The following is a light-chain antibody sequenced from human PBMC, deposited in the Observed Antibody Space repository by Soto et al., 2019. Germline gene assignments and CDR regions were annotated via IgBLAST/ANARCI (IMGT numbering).Light chain of an antibody. CDR1: QNIYNY. V-gene: IGKV1-39*01. J-gene: IGKJ5*01. CDR2: AAT. CDR3: QQTHRTPVT. Sequence: DIQMTQSPSSLSASVGDRVTVTCRTSQNIYNYLNWYQQRPGKAPKLLIYAATSVQSGVPSRFSGSGSGTDFTLTISSLHPEDFATYYCQQTHRTPVTFGQGTRLDVK.